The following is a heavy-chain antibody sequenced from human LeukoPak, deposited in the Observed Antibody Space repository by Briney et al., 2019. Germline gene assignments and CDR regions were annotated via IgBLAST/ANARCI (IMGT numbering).Heavy chain of an antibody. D-gene: IGHD3-10*01. CDR1: TGSISSSNYY. CDR3: ARNDIRVVTHWLDP. Sequence: ASESLSLTYTLSTGSISSSNYYWGRIRQPRGKGLEWIGIINNSGRTYYKLSVNTRITISVDTSNNHFSLRIYSVTAADRAVDFCARNDIRVVTHWLDPWGQGTQVSVSS. CDR2: INNSGRT. J-gene: IGHJ5*02. V-gene: IGHV4-39*02.